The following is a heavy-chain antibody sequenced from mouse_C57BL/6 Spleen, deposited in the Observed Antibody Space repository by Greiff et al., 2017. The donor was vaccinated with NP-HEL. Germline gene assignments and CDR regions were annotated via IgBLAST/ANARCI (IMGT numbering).Heavy chain of an antibody. Sequence: EVKLQESGPELVKPGASVKISCKASGYSFTDYNMNWVKQSNGKSLEWIGVINPNYGTTSYNQKFKGKATLTVDQSSSTAYMQLNSLTSEDSAVYYCAREENYGSSYRWYFDVWGTGTTVTVSS. CDR1: GYSFTDYN. V-gene: IGHV1-39*01. CDR2: INPNYGTT. CDR3: AREENYGSSYRWYFDV. J-gene: IGHJ1*03. D-gene: IGHD1-1*01.